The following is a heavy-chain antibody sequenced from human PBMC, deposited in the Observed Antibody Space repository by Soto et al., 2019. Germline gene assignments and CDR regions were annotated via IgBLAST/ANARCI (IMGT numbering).Heavy chain of an antibody. CDR1: GFTFSNYA. J-gene: IGHJ4*02. D-gene: IGHD3-22*01. CDR2: ISGSGGST. CDR3: AKDLLPQPYYNDSSGVF. Sequence: GGSLRLSCAASGFTFSNYAMTWVRQAPGKGLEWVSAISGSGGSTYYADSVKGRFTISRDNSKNTLFLQMNSLRAEDTAVYYCAKDLLPQPYYNDSSGVFWGQGTLVTVSS. V-gene: IGHV3-23*01.